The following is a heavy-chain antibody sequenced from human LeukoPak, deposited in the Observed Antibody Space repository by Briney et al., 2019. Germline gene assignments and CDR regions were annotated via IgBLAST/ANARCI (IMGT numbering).Heavy chain of an antibody. J-gene: IGHJ4*02. D-gene: IGHD2-21*02. CDR2: IYTSGST. CDR3: ARLSEYCGGDCEPDY. V-gene: IGHV4-4*07. Sequence: SETLSLTCTVSGGSISSYYWSWIRQPAGKGLERIGRIYTSGSTNYNPSLKSRVTISVDTSKNQFSLKLSSVTAADTAVYYCARLSEYCGGDCEPDYWGQGTLVTVSS. CDR1: GGSISSYY.